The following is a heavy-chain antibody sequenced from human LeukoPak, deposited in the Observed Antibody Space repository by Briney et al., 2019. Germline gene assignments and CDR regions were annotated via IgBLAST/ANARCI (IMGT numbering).Heavy chain of an antibody. V-gene: IGHV3-11*01. CDR1: GLTFSDYY. CDR3: AGASLTYYDILTGYYDY. CDR2: ISSSGSTI. Sequence: PGGTLRLSCAASGLTFSDYYMSWIRQAPGKGLEWVSYISSSGSTIYNADSVKGRFTISRDNDKNSLYLQMNSLRAEDTAVYYCAGASLTYYDILTGYYDYWGQGTLVTVSS. D-gene: IGHD3-9*01. J-gene: IGHJ4*02.